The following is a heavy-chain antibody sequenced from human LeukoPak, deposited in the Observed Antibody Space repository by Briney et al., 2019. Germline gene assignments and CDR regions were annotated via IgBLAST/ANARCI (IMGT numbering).Heavy chain of an antibody. J-gene: IGHJ6*02. D-gene: IGHD2-2*01. CDR2: IYAGDSDT. CDR3: ARAIGTSQFYFYYGMDV. V-gene: IGHV5-51*01. Sequence: GESLKISCKGSGYTFTNYWIHWVRQMPGKGLEWMGIIYAGDSDTRYSPSFQGQVTISVDKSISTAYLQWSSLQASDTAMYYCARAIGTSQFYFYYGMDVWGQGTTVTVSS. CDR1: GYTFTNYW.